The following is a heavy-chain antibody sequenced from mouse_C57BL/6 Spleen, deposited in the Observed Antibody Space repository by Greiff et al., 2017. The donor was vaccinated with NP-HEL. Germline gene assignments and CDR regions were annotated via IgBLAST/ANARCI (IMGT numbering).Heavy chain of an antibody. J-gene: IGHJ4*01. Sequence: DVKLVESGGGLVKPGGSLKLSCAASGFTFSDYGMHWVRQAPEKGLEWVAYISGGSSTINYADTVKGRFTIARDNTKNTLYLQMTSLRSEVTAMYYSAWQLARAMDYWGQGTSVTVSS. CDR1: GFTFSDYG. V-gene: IGHV5-17*01. CDR3: AWQLARAMDY. CDR2: ISGGSSTI. D-gene: IGHD1-3*01.